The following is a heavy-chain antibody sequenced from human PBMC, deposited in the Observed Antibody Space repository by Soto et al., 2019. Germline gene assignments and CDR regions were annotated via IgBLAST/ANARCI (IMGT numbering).Heavy chain of an antibody. CDR1: GFAVSSYS. V-gene: IGHV3-30-3*01. CDR3: TRGRSMIANDDFEY. CDR2: MSFDGNSK. J-gene: IGHJ4*02. Sequence: GGSLRLSCAASGFAVSSYSMHWVRQAPGKGLEWVAAMSFDGNSKYFADSVKGRSKISRDTSKNTWSLEMESLGVEDSALYHCTRGRSMIANDDFEYWGQGTQVTVSS. D-gene: IGHD2-21*01.